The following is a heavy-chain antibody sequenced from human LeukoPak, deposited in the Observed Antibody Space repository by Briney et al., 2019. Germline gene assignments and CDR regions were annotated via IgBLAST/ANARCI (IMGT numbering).Heavy chain of an antibody. J-gene: IGHJ6*04. CDR2: ISSSSSYI. CDR3: AELGITMIGGV. D-gene: IGHD3-10*02. Sequence: GGSLRLSCAASGFTFSSYGMNWVRQAPGKGLEWVSSISSSSSYIYYADSVKGRFTISRDNAKNSLYLQMNGLRAEDTAVYYCAELGITMIGGVWGKGTTVTISS. CDR1: GFTFSSYG. V-gene: IGHV3-21*01.